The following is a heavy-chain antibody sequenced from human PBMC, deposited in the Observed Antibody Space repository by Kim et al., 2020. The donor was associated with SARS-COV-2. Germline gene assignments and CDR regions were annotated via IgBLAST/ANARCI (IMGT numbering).Heavy chain of an antibody. CDR1: GFTFSSYA. CDR2: ISGSGSRT. J-gene: IGHJ6*02. V-gene: IGHV3-23*01. Sequence: GGSLRLSCAASGFTFSSYAMSWVRQAPGKGLEWVSGISGSGSRTYYADSVKGRFTISRDNSKKTLSLQMSSLRAEDTAIYYCAGGSERGQPAGSFYYYGMDVWGQGTTVTVSS. D-gene: IGHD2-2*01. CDR3: AGGSERGQPAGSFYYYGMDV.